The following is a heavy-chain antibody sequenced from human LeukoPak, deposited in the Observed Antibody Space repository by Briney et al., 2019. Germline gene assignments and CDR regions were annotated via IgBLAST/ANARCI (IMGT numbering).Heavy chain of an antibody. CDR3: AKDESSGWYPSFDY. D-gene: IGHD6-19*01. V-gene: IGHV3-23*01. Sequence: GGSLRLSCAASGFTFSGYAMSWVRQAPGKGLEWVSAISGSGGSTYYADSVKGRFTISRDNSKNTLYLQMNSLRAEDTAVYYCAKDESSGWYPSFDYWGQGTLVTVSS. J-gene: IGHJ4*02. CDR2: ISGSGGST. CDR1: GFTFSGYA.